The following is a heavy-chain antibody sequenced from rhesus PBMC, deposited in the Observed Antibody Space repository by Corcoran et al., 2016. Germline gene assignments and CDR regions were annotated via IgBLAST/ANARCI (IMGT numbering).Heavy chain of an antibody. J-gene: IGHJ2*01. V-gene: IGHV3-54*02. CDR2: ISYYGSKK. CDR3: ASGGYGSSHYYYFDL. D-gene: IGHD4-29*01. Sequence: EVQLVESGGGLVQPGGSLRLSCAASGFTFSSYGMHWVRQVPGKGLEWVAVISYYGSKKYYADSFKDRFTISRDNSKNMLYLQMNNLKLEDTAVYYCASGGYGSSHYYYFDLWGPGTPITISS. CDR1: GFTFSSYG.